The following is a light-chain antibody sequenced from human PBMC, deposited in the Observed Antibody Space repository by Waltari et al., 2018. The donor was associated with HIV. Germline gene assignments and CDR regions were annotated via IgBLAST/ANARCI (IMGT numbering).Light chain of an antibody. CDR1: QSVSNN. V-gene: IGKV3-15*01. Sequence: VMTQSPATLSVSPGERAILSCRAGQSVSNNLAWYQQKPGQAPRLLIYGASTRATGIPARFSGSGSGTEFTLTISSLQSEDSAVYYCQQYNKWPPWTFGQGTKVEIK. J-gene: IGKJ1*01. CDR3: QQYNKWPPWT. CDR2: GAS.